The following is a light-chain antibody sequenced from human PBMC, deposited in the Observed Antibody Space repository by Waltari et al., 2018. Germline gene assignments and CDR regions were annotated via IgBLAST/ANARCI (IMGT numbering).Light chain of an antibody. Sequence: VVSQSPGTLSLSPGERATLSCTTSQTVYANYLAWYQHKPGQPPRLLLYVASRRATGIPERFSGSGSGTHFTLTISRVDPEDFAVYYCQEYGNSPPYNFGPGTRLEIK. J-gene: IGKJ2*01. CDR1: QTVYANY. V-gene: IGKV3-20*01. CDR3: QEYGNSPPYN. CDR2: VAS.